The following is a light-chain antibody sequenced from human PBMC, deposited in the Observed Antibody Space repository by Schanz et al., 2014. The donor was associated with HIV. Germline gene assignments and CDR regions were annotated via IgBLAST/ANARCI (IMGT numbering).Light chain of an antibody. Sequence: DTQMTQSPSSLSASVGDRVTITCQASQDISNYLNWYQQKPGKAPKLLIYKASSLQSGVPSRFSGSGSGTEFTLTISSLQPDDFATYYCQQYNSYSPYAFGQGTKLEIK. CDR1: QDISNY. J-gene: IGKJ2*01. CDR3: QQYNSYSPYA. CDR2: KAS. V-gene: IGKV1-16*01.